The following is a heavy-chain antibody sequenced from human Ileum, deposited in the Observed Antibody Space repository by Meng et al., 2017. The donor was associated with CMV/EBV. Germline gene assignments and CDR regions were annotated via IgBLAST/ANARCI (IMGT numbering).Heavy chain of an antibody. CDR2: LHHIGTT. V-gene: IGHV4-4*02. CDR3: AKNGYYGLDS. D-gene: IGHD3-22*01. Sequence: LTCAVSGGSYSNNNWWRWARQPPGEGLEWIGELHHIGTTTYNPSLKSRVAISLDESKTEFSLKVTSVTAADTAVYYCAKNGYYGLDSWSQGTLVTVSS. CDR1: GGSYSNNNW. J-gene: IGHJ5*01.